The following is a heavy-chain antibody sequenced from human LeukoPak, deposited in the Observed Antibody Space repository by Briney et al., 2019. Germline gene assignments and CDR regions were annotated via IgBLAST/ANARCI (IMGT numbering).Heavy chain of an antibody. CDR2: INPSGGST. V-gene: IGHV1-46*01. CDR1: GYTFTSYY. D-gene: IGHD1-26*01. Sequence: ASVKVSCKAPGYTFTSYYMHWVRQAPGQGLEWMGIINPSGGSTSYAQKFQGRVTMTRDTSTSTVYMELSSLRSEDTAVYYCARDLVGATSPSAFDIWGQGTMVTVSS. CDR3: ARDLVGATSPSAFDI. J-gene: IGHJ3*02.